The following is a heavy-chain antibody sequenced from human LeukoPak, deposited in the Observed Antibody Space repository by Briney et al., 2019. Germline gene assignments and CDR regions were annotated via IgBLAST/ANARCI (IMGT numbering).Heavy chain of an antibody. CDR2: ISGSGGST. J-gene: IGHJ4*02. CDR1: GFTFSSYA. V-gene: IGHV3-23*01. CDR3: AKGISGIAAAGRIWFDY. Sequence: GGSLRLSCAASGFTFSSYAMSWVRQAPGKGLEWVSAISGSGGSTYYADSVKGRFTISRDNSKKTLYLQMNSLRAEDTAVYYCAKGISGIAAAGRIWFDYWGQGTLVTVSS. D-gene: IGHD6-13*01.